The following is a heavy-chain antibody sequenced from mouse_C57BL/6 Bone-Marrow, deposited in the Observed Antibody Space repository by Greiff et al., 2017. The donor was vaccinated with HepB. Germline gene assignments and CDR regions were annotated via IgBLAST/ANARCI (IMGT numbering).Heavy chain of an antibody. CDR3: ARDRNYGSSFYWYFDV. Sequence: EVKLVESEGGLVQPGSSMKLSCTASGFTFSDYYMAWVRQVPEKGLEWVANINYDGSSTYYLDSLKSRFILSRDNAKNIHYLQMSSLTSEDTATYYCARDRNYGSSFYWYFDVWGTGTTVTVSS. CDR2: INYDGSST. D-gene: IGHD1-1*01. CDR1: GFTFSDYY. J-gene: IGHJ1*03. V-gene: IGHV5-16*01.